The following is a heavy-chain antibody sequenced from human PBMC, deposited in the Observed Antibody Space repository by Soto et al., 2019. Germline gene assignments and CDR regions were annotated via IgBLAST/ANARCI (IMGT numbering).Heavy chain of an antibody. CDR3: ARVSPSICDGGNCYRLYSYFAS. CDR2: IIPWFGKP. J-gene: IGHJ4*03. Sequence: QVQLVQSGAEVKKPGSSLKVSCKTPGVTFSTSGISWVRPGPGQGLEWMGGIIPWFGKPKYARKFQGRVSITADDSATPTYLELSGLSCDDTAIYYWARVSPSICDGGNCYRLYSYFASWGQGSQVVVSS. V-gene: IGHV1-69*01. CDR1: GVTFSTSG. D-gene: IGHD2-21*01.